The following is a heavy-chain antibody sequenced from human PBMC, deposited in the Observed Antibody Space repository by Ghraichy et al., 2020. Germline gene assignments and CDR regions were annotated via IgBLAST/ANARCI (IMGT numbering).Heavy chain of an antibody. CDR1: GFTFSNAW. J-gene: IGHJ4*02. D-gene: IGHD6-13*01. Sequence: GGSLRLSCAASGFTFSNAWMSWVRQAPGKGLEWVGRIKSKTDGGTTDYAAPVKGRFTISRDDSKNTLYLQMNSLKTEDTAVYYCNLAARPLIAAADYFDYWGQGTLVTVSS. CDR2: IKSKTDGGTT. V-gene: IGHV3-15*01. CDR3: NLAARPLIAAADYFDY.